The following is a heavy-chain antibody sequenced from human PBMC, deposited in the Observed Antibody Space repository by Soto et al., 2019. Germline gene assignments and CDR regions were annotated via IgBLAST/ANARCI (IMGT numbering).Heavy chain of an antibody. V-gene: IGHV5-51*01. CDR1: GYSFTKYW. CDR2: IYPGDSET. D-gene: IGHD3-22*01. Sequence: EVQLVQSGAEVRKPGESLKISCEASGYSFTKYWIGWVRQTPGKGLQWMGFIYPGDSETRYSPSFRGQVTFSVDKSIKSASLQWSSLKASDTAMIYCAKGSNYCDNSPYPIGCAFHIWGHGTMVTVSS. CDR3: AKGSNYCDNSPYPIGCAFHI. J-gene: IGHJ3*02.